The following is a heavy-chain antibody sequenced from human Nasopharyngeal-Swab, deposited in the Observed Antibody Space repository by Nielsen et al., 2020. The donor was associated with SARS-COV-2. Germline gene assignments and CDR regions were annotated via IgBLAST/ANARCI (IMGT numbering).Heavy chain of an antibody. CDR2: INSDGTTT. Sequence: GESLKISCVTSGFTFGRYWMHWVRQAPGKGLVWVSCINSDGTTTRYADSVKGRFTVSRDNAKNTLYLEMNSLRADDTAVYYCARRLVWFGEAHYYYYGMDVWGQGTTVTVSS. CDR3: ARRLVWFGEAHYYYYGMDV. D-gene: IGHD3-10*01. V-gene: IGHV3-74*01. J-gene: IGHJ6*02. CDR1: GFTFGRYW.